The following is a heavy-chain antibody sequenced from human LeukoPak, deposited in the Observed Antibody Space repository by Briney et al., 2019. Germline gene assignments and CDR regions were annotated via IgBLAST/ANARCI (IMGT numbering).Heavy chain of an antibody. CDR2: IYPGDSDT. D-gene: IGHD3-3*01. V-gene: IGHV5-51*01. J-gene: IGHJ3*02. CDR3: ASRGYYDFWSGYYGPSDAFDI. Sequence: GESLKISCKGSGYSFTSYWIGWVRQMPGKGLEWMGIIYPGDSDTRYSPSFQGQVTISADKSISTAYLQWSSLKASDTAMYYCASRGYYDFWSGYYGPSDAFDIWGQGTMVTVSS. CDR1: GYSFTSYW.